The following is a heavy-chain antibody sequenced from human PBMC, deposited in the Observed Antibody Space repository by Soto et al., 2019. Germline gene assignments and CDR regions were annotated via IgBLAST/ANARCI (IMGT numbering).Heavy chain of an antibody. CDR1: GFTFSSYG. Sequence: LRLSCAASGFTFSSYGMHWVRQAPGKGLEWVAVIWYDGSNKYYADSVKGRFTISRDNSKNTLYLQMNSLRAEDTAIYYCATDSFRSGIAVAGNYWGQGTLVTVSS. CDR2: IWYDGSNK. D-gene: IGHD6-19*01. CDR3: ATDSFRSGIAVAGNY. V-gene: IGHV3-33*01. J-gene: IGHJ4*02.